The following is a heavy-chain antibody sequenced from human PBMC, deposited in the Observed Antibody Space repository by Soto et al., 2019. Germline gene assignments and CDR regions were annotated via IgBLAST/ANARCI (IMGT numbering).Heavy chain of an antibody. CDR3: ARRYGGTLHY. D-gene: IGHD4-17*01. CDR1: VSSITSYW. J-gene: IGHJ4*02. Sequence: PDTLSRTCTVAVSSITSYWWSWIRQPPGKGLEWIGYIYYSGSTNYNPSLKSRVTISVDTSKNQFSLKLSSVTAADTAVYYCARRYGGTLHYWGQGTLVTVS. V-gene: IGHV4-59*08. CDR2: IYYSGST.